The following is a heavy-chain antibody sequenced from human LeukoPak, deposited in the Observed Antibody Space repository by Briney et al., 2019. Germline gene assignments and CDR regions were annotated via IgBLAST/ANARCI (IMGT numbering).Heavy chain of an antibody. CDR3: AKDLAIVVVPAAPPS. CDR2: IRYDGSNK. CDR1: GFTFSSYG. J-gene: IGHJ4*02. V-gene: IGHV3-30*02. Sequence: QTGGSLRLSCAASGFTFSSYGMHWVRQAPGKGLEWVAFIRYDGSNKYYADSVKGRFTISRDNSKNTLYLQMNSLRAEDTAVYYCAKDLAIVVVPAAPPSWGQGTLVTVSS. D-gene: IGHD2-2*01.